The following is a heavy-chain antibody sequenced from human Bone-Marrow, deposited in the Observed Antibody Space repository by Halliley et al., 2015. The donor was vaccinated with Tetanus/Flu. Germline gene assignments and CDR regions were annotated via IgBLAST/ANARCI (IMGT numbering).Heavy chain of an antibody. Sequence: WVSAIFSGGFTSYADSVEGRFPISRDNSKNPLFLQMNSLRAEDTAVYYCARDWADGDSGYRFWGQGTLVPVSS. V-gene: IGHV3-53*01. CDR3: ARDWADGDSGYRF. CDR2: IFSGGFT. J-gene: IGHJ4*02. D-gene: IGHD3-22*01.